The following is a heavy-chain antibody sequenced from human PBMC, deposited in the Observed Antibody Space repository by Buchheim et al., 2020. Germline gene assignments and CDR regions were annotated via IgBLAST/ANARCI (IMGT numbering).Heavy chain of an antibody. CDR1: GYTFTGYY. V-gene: IGHV1-2*04. CDR2: INPNSGGT. Sequence: QVQLVQSGAEVKKPGASVKVSCKASGYTFTGYYMHWVRQAPGQGLEWMGWINPNSGGTNYAQKFQGWVTMTRDTSISTAYMELSRLRSDDTAVYYCARDSGRYVGILEWLSKAHSGGMDVWGQGTT. J-gene: IGHJ6*02. CDR3: ARDSGRYVGILEWLSKAHSGGMDV. D-gene: IGHD3-3*01.